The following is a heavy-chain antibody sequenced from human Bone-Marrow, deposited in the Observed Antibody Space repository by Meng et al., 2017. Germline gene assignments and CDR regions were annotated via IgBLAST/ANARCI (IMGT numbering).Heavy chain of an antibody. J-gene: IGHJ4*02. D-gene: IGHD3-22*01. V-gene: IGHV1-69*01. CDR3: ARTSGRPEPYYYDSSGWFIDY. CDR1: AGDYSSYA. Sequence: VGLVTVGREVKEPGPSGKVSYKPSAGDYSSYAISWLSQAPGQGLEWMGGTIHSFGTANYAKKFQGRVTITEDEYRSTAYMELSSLRSEDTAVYYCARTSGRPEPYYYDSSGWFIDYWGQGTLVTVSS. CDR2: TIHSFGTA.